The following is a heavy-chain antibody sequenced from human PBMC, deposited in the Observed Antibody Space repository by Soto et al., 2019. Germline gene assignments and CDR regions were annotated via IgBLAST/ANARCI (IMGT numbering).Heavy chain of an antibody. D-gene: IGHD6-19*01. V-gene: IGHV1-46*01. Sequence: QVDLVQSGAEVKKPGASVTISCKASGSAITRYYIHWVRQAPGRGLEWMGIINPGGGSASYAQNFQDRVTIDKDTSTGTVYMDLRSLRTEDTAVYYCARDTSGWSLNGLDVWGQGTTVNVSS. J-gene: IGHJ6*02. CDR2: INPGGGSA. CDR3: ARDTSGWSLNGLDV. CDR1: GSAITRYY.